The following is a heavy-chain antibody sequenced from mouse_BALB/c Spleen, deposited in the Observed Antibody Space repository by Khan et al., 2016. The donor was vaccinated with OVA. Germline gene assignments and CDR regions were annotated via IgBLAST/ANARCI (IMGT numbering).Heavy chain of an antibody. CDR3: ARPPYFSCTLDY. Sequence: QIQLVQSGPELKKPGETVKISCKASGYTFTNYGMNWVKQSPGKALKWMGWINTYTGEPTYADDFKGRFAFSLETSATPAYLQINNLKNEDTATXFCARPPYFSCTLDYWGQGTSVTVSS. V-gene: IGHV9-3-1*01. CDR1: GYTFTNYG. D-gene: IGHD2-10*01. CDR2: INTYTGEP. J-gene: IGHJ4*01.